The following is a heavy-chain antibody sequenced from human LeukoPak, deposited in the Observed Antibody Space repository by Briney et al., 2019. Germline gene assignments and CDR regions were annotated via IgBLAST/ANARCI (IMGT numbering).Heavy chain of an antibody. J-gene: IGHJ4*02. CDR1: GGSISSSSYY. V-gene: IGHV4-39*07. CDR2: IYYSGST. Sequence: PSETLTLTCTVSGGSISSSSYYWGWIRQPPGKGLEWIGSIYYSGSTYYNPSLKSRVTISVDTSKNQFSLKLSSVTAADTAVYYCARDPPDRHGIVGATHFDYWGQGTLVTVSS. CDR3: ARDPPDRHGIVGATHFDY. D-gene: IGHD1-26*01.